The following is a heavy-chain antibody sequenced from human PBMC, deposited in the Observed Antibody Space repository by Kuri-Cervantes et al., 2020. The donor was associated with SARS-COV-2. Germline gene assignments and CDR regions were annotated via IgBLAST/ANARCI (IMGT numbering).Heavy chain of an antibody. CDR1: GFTFDDYG. J-gene: IGHJ6*04. V-gene: IGHV3-7*03. D-gene: IGHD4-17*01. CDR3: AKDRTTVTTSFSGMDV. CDR2: IKQDGSEK. Sequence: ETLSLTCAASGFTFDDYGMSWVRQAPGKGLEWVANIKQDGSEKYYVDSVRGRFTISRDNAKNSLYLQMNSLRAEDTALYYCAKDRTTVTTSFSGMDVWGKGTTVTVSS.